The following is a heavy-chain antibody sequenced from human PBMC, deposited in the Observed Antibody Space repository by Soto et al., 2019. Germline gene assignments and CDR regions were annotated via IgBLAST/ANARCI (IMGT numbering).Heavy chain of an antibody. Sequence: SETLSLTCAVYGGSFSGYYWSWIRQPPGKGLEWIGEINHSGSTNYNPSLKSRVTISVDTSKNQFSLKLSSMTAADTAVYYCARPNIVLGYYMDVWGKGTTVTVSS. V-gene: IGHV4-34*01. CDR1: GGSFSGYY. J-gene: IGHJ6*03. CDR3: ARPNIVLGYYMDV. CDR2: INHSGST. D-gene: IGHD2-8*01.